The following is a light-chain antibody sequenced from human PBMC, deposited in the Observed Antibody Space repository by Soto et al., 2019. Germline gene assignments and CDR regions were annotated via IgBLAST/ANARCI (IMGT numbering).Light chain of an antibody. J-gene: IGKJ1*01. CDR1: QSISSW. CDR2: DAS. V-gene: IGKV1-5*01. CDR3: QQYNSYSPT. Sequence: IQMTQSPSTLFASVGDRVTITCRASQSISSWLAWYQQKPGRAPKLLIYDASSLESGVPSRFSGSGSGTEFTLTISSLQPDDFATYYCQQYNSYSPTFGQGTKVEIK.